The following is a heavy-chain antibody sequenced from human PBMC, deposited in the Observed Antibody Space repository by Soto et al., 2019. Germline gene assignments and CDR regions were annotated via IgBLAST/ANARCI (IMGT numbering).Heavy chain of an antibody. J-gene: IGHJ4*02. Sequence: QITLKESGPTLVKPTQTLTLTCTFSGFSLSTSGVGVGWIRQPPGKALEWLALIYWDDDKPYSPSLKSRLTVTKDTSKDQVVLTMTNVDAVDTATYYCARDSTGRYGFDFWGQGTLVTVSS. CDR1: GFSLSTSGVG. CDR2: IYWDDDK. CDR3: ARDSTGRYGFDF. V-gene: IGHV2-5*02. D-gene: IGHD6-19*01.